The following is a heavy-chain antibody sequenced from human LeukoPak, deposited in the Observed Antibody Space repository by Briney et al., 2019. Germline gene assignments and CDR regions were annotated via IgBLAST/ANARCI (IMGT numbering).Heavy chain of an antibody. CDR3: LSGYDLS. Sequence: GSLRLSCGASGYTFNGYGMHWVRQAPGKGLEWVAFVGHDGNDKYYADSVKGRFTISRDNSKNTLYLQMNNLRSEDTAVCYCLSGYDLSWGQGTLVTVSS. V-gene: IGHV3-30*02. CDR1: GYTFNGYG. J-gene: IGHJ1*01. CDR2: VGHDGNDK. D-gene: IGHD5-12*01.